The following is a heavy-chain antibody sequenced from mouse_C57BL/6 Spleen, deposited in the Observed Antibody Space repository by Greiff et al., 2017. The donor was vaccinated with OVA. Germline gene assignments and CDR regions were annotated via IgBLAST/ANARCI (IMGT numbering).Heavy chain of an antibody. D-gene: IGHD1-1*01. CDR2: IYPGSGST. J-gene: IGHJ1*03. CDR3: ARITTVVATDWYFDV. CDR1: GYTFTSYW. Sequence: VQLQQPGAELVKPGASVKMSCKASGYTFTSYWITWVKQRPGQGLEWIGDIYPGSGSTNYNEKFKSKATLTVDTSSSTAYMQLSSLTSEDSAVYYYARITTVVATDWYFDVWGTGTTVTVSS. V-gene: IGHV1-55*01.